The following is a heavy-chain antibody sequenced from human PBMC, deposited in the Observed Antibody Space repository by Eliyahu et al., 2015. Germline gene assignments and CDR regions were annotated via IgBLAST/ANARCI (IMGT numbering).Heavy chain of an antibody. Sequence: EVQLVESGGGLVKPGGSLRLSCXAXGFSFTDAWVSWVRQAPGKGLEWLGRIKNKADGETTEYGAPVKGRFTISRDDSKDTLYLQMNSLKTEDTAVYYCAARNGWGGYFDFWGQGTLVTVS. CDR3: AARNGWGGYFDF. V-gene: IGHV3-15*01. CDR2: IKNKADGETT. D-gene: IGHD3-10*01. J-gene: IGHJ4*02. CDR1: GFSFTDAW.